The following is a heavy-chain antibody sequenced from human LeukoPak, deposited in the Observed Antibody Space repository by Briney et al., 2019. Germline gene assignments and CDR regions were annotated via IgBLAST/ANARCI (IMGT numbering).Heavy chain of an antibody. CDR2: MNPNSGNT. Sequence: ASVKVSCKASGYTFTSYDINWVRQATGQGFEWMGWMNPNSGNTGYAQKLQGRVTMTRNTSISTAYMELSSLRSEDTAVYYCARGSQYCSSTSCYRVYYYYGMDVWGQGTTVTVSS. D-gene: IGHD2-2*01. CDR1: GYTFTSYD. CDR3: ARGSQYCSSTSCYRVYYYYGMDV. J-gene: IGHJ6*02. V-gene: IGHV1-8*01.